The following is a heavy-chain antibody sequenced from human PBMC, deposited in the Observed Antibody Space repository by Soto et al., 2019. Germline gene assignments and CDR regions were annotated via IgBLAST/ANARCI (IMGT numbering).Heavy chain of an antibody. CDR1: GGSISTYY. V-gene: IGHV4-59*01. Sequence: PSETLSLTCTVSGGSISTYYWSWIRQPPGKGLEWIGYIYYSGSTNYNPSLKSRVSISVDTSKNQFSLKLSSVTAADTAAYYCARDRLANWFDPWGQGTLVTVSS. CDR3: ARDRLANWFDP. CDR2: IYYSGST. J-gene: IGHJ5*02. D-gene: IGHD3-9*01.